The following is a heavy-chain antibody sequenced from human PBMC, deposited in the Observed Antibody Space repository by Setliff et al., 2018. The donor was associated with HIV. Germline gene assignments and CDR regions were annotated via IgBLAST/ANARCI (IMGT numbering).Heavy chain of an antibody. J-gene: IGHJ4*02. Sequence: GGSLRLSCSASGFTFSDKNMNWVRQAPGKGLEWVSSISSSGIYIYYADSVKGRFTISGDNAKNSLYLQMSSLRAEDTAVYYCARVLMGIAAADEKLDYWGQGTLVTVSS. CDR3: ARVLMGIAAADEKLDY. V-gene: IGHV3-21*04. D-gene: IGHD6-13*01. CDR2: ISSSGIYI. CDR1: GFTFSDKN.